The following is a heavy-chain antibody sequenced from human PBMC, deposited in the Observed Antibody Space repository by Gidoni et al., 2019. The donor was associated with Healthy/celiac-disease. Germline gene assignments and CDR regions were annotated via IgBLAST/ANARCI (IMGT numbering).Heavy chain of an antibody. J-gene: IGHJ6*02. Sequence: QVQLVQSGAEVKKPGASVKVSCKASGYTFTSYAMHWVRQAPGQRLEWMGWINAGNGNTKYSQKFQGRVTITRDTSASTAYMELSSLRSEDTAVYYCARAYDFWSGYFPLDVWGQGTTVTVSS. V-gene: IGHV1-3*01. CDR1: GYTFTSYA. D-gene: IGHD3-3*01. CDR3: ARAYDFWSGYFPLDV. CDR2: INAGNGNT.